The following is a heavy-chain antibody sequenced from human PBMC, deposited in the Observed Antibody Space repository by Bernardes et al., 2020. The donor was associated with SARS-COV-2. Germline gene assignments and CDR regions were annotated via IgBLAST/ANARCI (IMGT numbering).Heavy chain of an antibody. CDR3: AKAGDPTVVTGCDY. CDR1: GFTFDDYA. J-gene: IGHJ4*02. D-gene: IGHD4-17*01. Sequence: SLRLSCAASGFTFDDYAMHWVRQAPGKGLEWVSGISWNSGSIGYADSVKGRFTISRDNAKNSLYLQMNSLRAEDTALYYCAKAGDPTVVTGCDYWGQGTLVTVSS. CDR2: ISWNSGSI. V-gene: IGHV3-9*01.